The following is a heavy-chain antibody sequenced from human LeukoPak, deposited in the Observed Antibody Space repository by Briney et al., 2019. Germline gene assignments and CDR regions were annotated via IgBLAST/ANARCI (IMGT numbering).Heavy chain of an antibody. Sequence: SVKVSCKASGGTFSSYAISWVRQAHGQLLECMGRIIPIFGTANYAQKFQGGVTITADESTSIAYMELSSLRSEDTAVYYCSRHEAAYDILTGYPPYYYYYMDVWGKGTTVTVSS. CDR1: GGTFSSYA. CDR3: SRHEAAYDILTGYPPYYYYYMDV. CDR2: IIPIFGTA. V-gene: IGHV1-69*13. D-gene: IGHD3-9*01. J-gene: IGHJ6*03.